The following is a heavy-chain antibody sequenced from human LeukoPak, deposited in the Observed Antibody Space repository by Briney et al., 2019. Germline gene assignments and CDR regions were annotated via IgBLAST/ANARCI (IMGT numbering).Heavy chain of an antibody. CDR2: IKSKTDGGTA. V-gene: IGHV3-15*01. CDR3: TRENRHSSGWYGAFDI. Sequence: GGSLRLSCAASGFSFSNAWMDWVRRAPGKGLEWVGRIKSKTDGGTAHYAAPVKGRFTISRDDSRNTLYLQMNSLKTEDTAVYYCTRENRHSSGWYGAFDIWGQGTMVTVSS. CDR1: GFSFSNAW. D-gene: IGHD6-19*01. J-gene: IGHJ3*02.